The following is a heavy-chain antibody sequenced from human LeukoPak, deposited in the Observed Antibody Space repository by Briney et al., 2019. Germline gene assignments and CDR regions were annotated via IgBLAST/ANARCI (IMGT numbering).Heavy chain of an antibody. Sequence: ASVKVSCKASGYTFTSYDINWVRQATGQGLEWMGWMNPNSGNTGYAQKFQGRVTMTRNTSISTAYMELSSLRSEDTAVYYCARDHLPYDSSGYSAEYFQHWGQGTLVTVSS. CDR1: GYTFTSYD. V-gene: IGHV1-8*01. CDR3: ARDHLPYDSSGYSAEYFQH. J-gene: IGHJ1*01. D-gene: IGHD3-22*01. CDR2: MNPNSGNT.